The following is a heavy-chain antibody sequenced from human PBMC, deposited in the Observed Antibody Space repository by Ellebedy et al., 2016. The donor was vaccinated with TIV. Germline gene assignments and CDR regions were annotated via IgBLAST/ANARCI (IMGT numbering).Heavy chain of an antibody. J-gene: IGHJ1*01. D-gene: IGHD6-13*01. CDR1: GYTFTGYY. V-gene: IGHV1-2*02. CDR2: INPNSGGT. CDR3: ARGRAVAAYVKTEYFNH. Sequence: ASVKVSXXAYGYTFTGYYMQWVRQAPGQGLEWMGGINPNSGGTNYAQKFQGRVTMTRDTSISTAYMELNRLISDDTAVYYCARGRAVAAYVKTEYFNHWGQGTLVTVSS.